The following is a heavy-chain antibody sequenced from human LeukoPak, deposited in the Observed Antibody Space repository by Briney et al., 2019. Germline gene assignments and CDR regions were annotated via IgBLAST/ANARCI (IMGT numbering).Heavy chain of an antibody. CDR2: INPNSGGT. CDR3: ARAYLWGSGSHAHDY. Sequence: ASVKVSCKASGYTFTGYYMHWVRQAPGQGLEWMGWINPNSGGTNYAQKFQGRVTVTRDTSISTAYMELSRLRSDDTAVYYCARAYLWGSGSHAHDYWGQGTLVTVSS. J-gene: IGHJ4*02. CDR1: GYTFTGYY. D-gene: IGHD1-26*01. V-gene: IGHV1-2*02.